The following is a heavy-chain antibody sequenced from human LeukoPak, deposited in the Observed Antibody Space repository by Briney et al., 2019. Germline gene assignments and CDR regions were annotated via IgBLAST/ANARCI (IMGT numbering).Heavy chain of an antibody. D-gene: IGHD3-16*01. CDR2: IYHSGST. Sequence: SETLSLTCAVSGGSISSGGYSWSWIRQPPGKGVEWIGYIYHSGSTYYNASLKSRVTISVDRSKNQFSLKLSSVTAADTAVYYCARDQGEGFDYWGQGTLVTVSS. CDR1: GGSISSGGYS. V-gene: IGHV4-30-2*01. J-gene: IGHJ4*02. CDR3: ARDQGEGFDY.